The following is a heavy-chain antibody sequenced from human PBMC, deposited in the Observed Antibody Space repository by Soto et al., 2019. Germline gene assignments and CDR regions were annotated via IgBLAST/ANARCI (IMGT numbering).Heavy chain of an antibody. D-gene: IGHD5-12*01. V-gene: IGHV4-31*03. Sequence: SETLSLTCTVSGGSISSGGYYWSWIRQHPGKGLEWIGYIYYSGSTYYNPSLKSRVTISVDTSKNQFSLKLSSVTAADTAVYYCARDQMATPRGPYFDYWGQGTLVTVSS. J-gene: IGHJ4*02. CDR1: GGSISSGGYY. CDR2: IYYSGST. CDR3: ARDQMATPRGPYFDY.